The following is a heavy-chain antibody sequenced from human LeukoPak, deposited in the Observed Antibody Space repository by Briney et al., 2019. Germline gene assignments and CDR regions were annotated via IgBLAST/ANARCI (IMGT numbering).Heavy chain of an antibody. D-gene: IGHD3-22*01. J-gene: IGHJ4*02. CDR2: INPNSGGT. Sequence: ASVKVSCKASGYTFTGYYMHWVRQAPGQGLEWMGRINPNSGGTNYAQKFQGRVTMTRDTSISTAYMELSRLRSDDTAVYYCACDLFFNYDSSGYYSSDYWGQGTLVTVSS. CDR3: ACDLFFNYDSSGYYSSDY. CDR1: GYTFTGYY. V-gene: IGHV1-2*06.